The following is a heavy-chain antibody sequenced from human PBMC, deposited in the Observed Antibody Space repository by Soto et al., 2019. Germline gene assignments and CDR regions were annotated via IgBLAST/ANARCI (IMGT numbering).Heavy chain of an antibody. CDR2: ISAYNGNT. Sequence: ASVKVSCKASGYTFTSYGISWVRQAPGQGLEWMGWISAYNGNTNYAQKLQGRVTMTTDTSTSTAYMELRSLRSDDTAVYYCAAPYYYDSSGYYAPRYWGQGTLVTVSS. CDR1: GYTFTSYG. CDR3: AAPYYYDSSGYYAPRY. D-gene: IGHD3-22*01. J-gene: IGHJ4*02. V-gene: IGHV1-18*01.